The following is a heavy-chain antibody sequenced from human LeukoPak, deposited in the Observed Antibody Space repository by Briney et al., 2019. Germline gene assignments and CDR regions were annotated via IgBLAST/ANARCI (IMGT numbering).Heavy chain of an antibody. Sequence: SSETLSLTCTVSGYSISSGYYWGWIRQPPGKGLEWIGSIYHSGSTYYNPSLKSRVTISVDTSKNQFSLKLSSVTAADTAVYYCARGSLGYCSGGSCYSVYYYYGMDVWGQGTTVTVSS. D-gene: IGHD2-15*01. CDR2: IYHSGST. J-gene: IGHJ6*02. CDR1: GYSISSGYY. CDR3: ARGSLGYCSGGSCYSVYYYYGMDV. V-gene: IGHV4-38-2*02.